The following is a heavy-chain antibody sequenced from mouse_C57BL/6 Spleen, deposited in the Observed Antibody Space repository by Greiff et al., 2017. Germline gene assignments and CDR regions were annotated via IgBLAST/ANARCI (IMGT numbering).Heavy chain of an antibody. CDR1: GYAFSGYW. V-gene: IGHV1-80*01. J-gene: IGHJ2*01. D-gene: IGHD2-4*01. Sequence: VQLQQSGAELVKPGASVKISCKASGYAFSGYWMNWVKQRPGKGLEWIGQIYPGDGDTDYNGKFKGKATLTADKASSTAYLPLSSLTSEDSAVSFCARSGYDYDYFGYWGQGTTLTVSS. CDR3: ARSGYDYDYFGY. CDR2: IYPGDGDT.